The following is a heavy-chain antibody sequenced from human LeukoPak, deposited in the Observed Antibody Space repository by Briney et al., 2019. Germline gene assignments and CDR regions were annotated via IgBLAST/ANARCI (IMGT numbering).Heavy chain of an antibody. Sequence: GGSLRLSCAASGFTFTSYSINWVRQAPGKGLEWVSSISSSSSYIYYADSVKGRFTISRDNSKNTLYLQMNSLRAEDTAVYYCAKDPFGIQGAFDIWGQGTMVTVSS. J-gene: IGHJ3*02. D-gene: IGHD3-16*01. CDR2: ISSSSSYI. V-gene: IGHV3-21*01. CDR1: GFTFTSYS. CDR3: AKDPFGIQGAFDI.